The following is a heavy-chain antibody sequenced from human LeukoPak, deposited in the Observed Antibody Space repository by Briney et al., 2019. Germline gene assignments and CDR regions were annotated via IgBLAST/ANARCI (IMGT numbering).Heavy chain of an antibody. D-gene: IGHD2-8*01. CDR1: GYTFTGYY. CDR2: INPKSGGI. V-gene: IGHV1-2*06. J-gene: IGHJ4*02. CDR3: ARSPNGLWNFDY. Sequence: ASVKVSCKASGYTFTGYYIHWARQAPGQGLEWMGRINPKSGGINYAQKFQGRVTMTRDTSISTVYMELSRLRSDDTAVYYCARSPNGLWNFDYWGQGTLVTVSS.